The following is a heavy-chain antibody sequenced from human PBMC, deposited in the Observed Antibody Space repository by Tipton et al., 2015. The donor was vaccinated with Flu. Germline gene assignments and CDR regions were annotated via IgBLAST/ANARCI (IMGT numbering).Heavy chain of an antibody. Sequence: TLSLTCTVSGGSISDDNYYWNWIRQPAGEGLEWIGRMYASGATYYSPSFRSRVTISADTSKNQFSVMLASVTAADTAVYYCARARLTVTGAGEHFDFWGQGALVTVSS. CDR2: MYASGAT. CDR3: ARARLTVTGAGEHFDF. CDR1: GGSISDDNYY. D-gene: IGHD2-8*02. V-gene: IGHV4-61*02. J-gene: IGHJ4*02.